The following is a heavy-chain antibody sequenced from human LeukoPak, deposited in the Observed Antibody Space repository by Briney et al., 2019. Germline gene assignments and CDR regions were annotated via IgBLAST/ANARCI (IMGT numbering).Heavy chain of an antibody. CDR3: ARVGWFGELLPPWYYYGMDV. Sequence: ASVTVSCTASGYTFTVYYMHWVRQAPGQGLEWMGWINPNSGGTNYAQKFQGRVTMTRDTSISTAYMELSRLRSDDTAVYYCARVGWFGELLPPWYYYGMDVWGQGTTVTVSS. CDR2: INPNSGGT. J-gene: IGHJ6*02. CDR1: GYTFTVYY. V-gene: IGHV1-2*02. D-gene: IGHD3-10*01.